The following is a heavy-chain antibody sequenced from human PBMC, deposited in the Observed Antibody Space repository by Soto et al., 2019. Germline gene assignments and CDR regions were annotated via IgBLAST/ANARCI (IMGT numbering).Heavy chain of an antibody. V-gene: IGHV3-9*01. CDR3: AKDMGNY. Sequence: GGSLRLSCAASGFTFDDYAMHWVRQAPGKGLEWVSGISWNSGSIGYADSVKGRFTISRDNAKNSLYLRMNSLRAEDTALYYCAKDMGNYWGQGTLVTVSS. CDR1: GFTFDDYA. CDR2: ISWNSGSI. D-gene: IGHD7-27*01. J-gene: IGHJ4*02.